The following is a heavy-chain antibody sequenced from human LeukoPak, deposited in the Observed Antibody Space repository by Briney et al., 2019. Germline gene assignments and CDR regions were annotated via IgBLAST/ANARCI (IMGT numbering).Heavy chain of an antibody. Sequence: GGSLRLSCAASGFTSSSYGMHWVRQAPGKGLEWVAVIWYDGSNKYYADSVKGRFTISRDNSKNTLYLQMNSLRAEDTAVYYCARELTGIAAALDYWGQGTLVTVSS. J-gene: IGHJ4*02. CDR2: IWYDGSNK. D-gene: IGHD6-13*01. CDR3: ARELTGIAAALDY. V-gene: IGHV3-33*01. CDR1: GFTSSSYG.